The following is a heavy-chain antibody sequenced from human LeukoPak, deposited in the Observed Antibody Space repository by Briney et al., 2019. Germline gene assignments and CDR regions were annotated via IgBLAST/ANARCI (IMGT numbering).Heavy chain of an antibody. CDR1: GYSFTSYW. D-gene: IGHD3-16*02. V-gene: IGHV5-51*01. CDR3: ATVLRLGELSLDY. CDR2: IYPGDSDT. Sequence: GESLKISCKGSGYSFTSYWIGWGREMRGKGLEWMGIIYPGDSDTRYSPSFQGQVTISADKSISTAYLQWSSLKASDTAMYYCATVLRLGELSLDYWGQGTLVPVSS. J-gene: IGHJ4*02.